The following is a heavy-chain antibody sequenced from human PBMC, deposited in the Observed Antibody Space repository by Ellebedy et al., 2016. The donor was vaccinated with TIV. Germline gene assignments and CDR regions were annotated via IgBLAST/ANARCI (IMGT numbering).Heavy chain of an antibody. V-gene: IGHV3-23*01. CDR1: GFSFSDYA. J-gene: IGHJ3*01. CDR2: FSDST. CDR3: AKDQVAGDGRWVFDS. Sequence: PGGSLRLSCAASGFSFSDYAMTWVRQAPGKGLEWVSHFSDSTYYADSVKGRFTISRDNSNNILYLHMNSLRAEDTAIYYCAKDQVAGDGRWVFDSWGQGTVVTVSS. D-gene: IGHD5-24*01.